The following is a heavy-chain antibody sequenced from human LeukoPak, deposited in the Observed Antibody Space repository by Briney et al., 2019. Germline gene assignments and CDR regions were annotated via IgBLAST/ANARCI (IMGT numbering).Heavy chain of an antibody. D-gene: IGHD2-15*01. CDR3: ARAGYCSGGSCYSSIHTGYYFDY. Sequence: SETLSLTCAVYGGSISSSSYYWGWIRQPPGKGLEWIGSIYYSGSTYYNPSLKSRVTISVDTSKNQFSLKLSSVTAADTAVYYCARAGYCSGGSCYSSIHTGYYFDYWGQGTLVTVSS. V-gene: IGHV4-39*07. CDR2: IYYSGST. CDR1: GGSISSSSYY. J-gene: IGHJ4*02.